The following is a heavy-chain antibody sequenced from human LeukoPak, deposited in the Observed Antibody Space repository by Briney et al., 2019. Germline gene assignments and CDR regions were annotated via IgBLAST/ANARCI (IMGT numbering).Heavy chain of an antibody. CDR1: GFTFSSYA. J-gene: IGHJ4*02. D-gene: IGHD2-2*01. V-gene: IGHV3-23*01. CDR2: VTPSGGTT. Sequence: GGSLRLSCAASGFTFSSYAMSWVRQAPGLGLEWVSAVTPSGGTTYFADSVKGRFTLSRDNSKNTLYLQMNSLRAEDTAVYYCAKDVPTAYFDYWGQGTLVTVSS. CDR3: AKDVPTAYFDY.